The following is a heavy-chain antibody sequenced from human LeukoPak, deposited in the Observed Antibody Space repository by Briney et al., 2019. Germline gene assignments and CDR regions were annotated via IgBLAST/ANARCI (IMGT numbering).Heavy chain of an antibody. V-gene: IGHV4-59*01. D-gene: IGHD1-26*01. J-gene: IGHJ4*02. CDR3: ARGRIVGGDYIFDY. Sequence: PSETLSLTCTVSGVSMTSYYWSWIRQPPGKGLEWIGSIHYSGSTNYNPSLKSRVTISVATSKNQFSLKLSSVTAADTAVYYCARGRIVGGDYIFDYWGQGTLVTVSS. CDR2: IHYSGST. CDR1: GVSMTSYY.